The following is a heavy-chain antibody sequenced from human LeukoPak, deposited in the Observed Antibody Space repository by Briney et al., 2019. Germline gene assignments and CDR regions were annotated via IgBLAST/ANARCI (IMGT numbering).Heavy chain of an antibody. J-gene: IGHJ6*03. D-gene: IGHD2-2*01. V-gene: IGHV4-34*01. CDR3: ARCLVVPRYYYYYMDV. CDR1: GGSFSGYY. Sequence: PSETLSLTCAVYGGSFSGYYWSWIRQPPGKGLEWIGEINHSGSTNYNPSLKSRVTISVDTSKNQFSLKLSSMTAADTAVYYCARCLVVPRYYYYYMDVWGKGTTVTVSS. CDR2: INHSGST.